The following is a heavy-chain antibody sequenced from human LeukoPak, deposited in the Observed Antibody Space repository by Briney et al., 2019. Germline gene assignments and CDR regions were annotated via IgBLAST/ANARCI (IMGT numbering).Heavy chain of an antibody. D-gene: IGHD3-3*01. Sequence: GGSLRLSCAASGFTFSSYAMSWVRQAPGKGLEWVSAISGSGGSTYYADSVKGRFTISRDNSKNTLYLQMNSLRAEDTAVYYXXXXXXXXXFWSGYDDYWGQGTLVTVSS. V-gene: IGHV3-23*01. CDR2: ISGSGGST. J-gene: IGHJ4*02. CDR1: GFTFSSYA. CDR3: XXXXXXXXFWSGYDDY.